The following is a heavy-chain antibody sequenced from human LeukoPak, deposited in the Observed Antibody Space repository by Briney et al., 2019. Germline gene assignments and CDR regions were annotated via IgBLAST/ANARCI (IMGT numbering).Heavy chain of an antibody. V-gene: IGHV4-59*01. J-gene: IGHJ5*02. D-gene: IGHD2/OR15-2a*01. CDR3: ASGLGGNTLYP. Sequence: PSETLSLTCTVSGGSISNYYWNWIRQPPGKGLEWIGFIYHTESTSYNPSLKSRVTISLDRSKSQFSLKLTSVTAADTAVYYCASGLGGNTLYPWGQGTLVTVSS. CDR2: IYHTEST. CDR1: GGSISNYY.